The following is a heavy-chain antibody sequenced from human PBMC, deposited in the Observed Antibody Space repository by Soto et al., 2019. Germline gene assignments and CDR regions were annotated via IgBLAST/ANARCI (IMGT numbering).Heavy chain of an antibody. CDR2: INPSGGST. Sequence: ASVKVSCKASGYTFTSYYMHWVRQAPGQGLEWMGIINPSGGSTSYAQKFQGRVTMTRDTSTSTVYMELSSLRSEDTAVYYCARDLYYDFWSGYLGSYYYGMDVWGQGTTDTVSS. CDR1: GYTFTSYY. J-gene: IGHJ6*02. CDR3: ARDLYYDFWSGYLGSYYYGMDV. V-gene: IGHV1-46*01. D-gene: IGHD3-3*01.